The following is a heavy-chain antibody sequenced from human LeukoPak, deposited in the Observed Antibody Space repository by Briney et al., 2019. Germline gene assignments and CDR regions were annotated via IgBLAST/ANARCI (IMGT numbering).Heavy chain of an antibody. J-gene: IGHJ4*02. CDR2: IYYSGST. CDR1: GGSISSGGYY. V-gene: IGHV4-30-4*01. CDR3: ARGGGESDYFDY. D-gene: IGHD2-21*01. Sequence: SETLSLTCTVSGGSISSGGYYWSWIPQPPGKGLEWIGYIYYSGSTYYNPSLKSRVTISVDTSKNQFSLKLSSVTAADTAVYYCARGGGESDYFDYWGQGTLVTVSS.